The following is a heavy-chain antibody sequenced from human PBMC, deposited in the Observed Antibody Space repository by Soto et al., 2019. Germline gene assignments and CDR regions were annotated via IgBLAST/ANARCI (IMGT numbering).Heavy chain of an antibody. CDR3: AKDRRYSSSWYRLTTYNDY. V-gene: IGHV3-23*01. CDR1: GFTCSSYA. D-gene: IGHD6-13*01. J-gene: IGHJ4*02. CDR2: ISGSGGST. Sequence: PGGSLRLSCAASGFTCSSYAMSCVRQAPGKGLEWVSAISGSGGSTYYADSVKGRFTISRDNSKNTLYLQMNSLRAEDTAVYYCAKDRRYSSSWYRLTTYNDYWGQGTLVTVSS.